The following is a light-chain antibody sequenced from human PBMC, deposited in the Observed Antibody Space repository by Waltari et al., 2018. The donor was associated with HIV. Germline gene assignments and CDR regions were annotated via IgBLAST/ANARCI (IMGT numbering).Light chain of an antibody. CDR3: SSYTSSSTRV. V-gene: IGLV2-14*01. CDR1: SSDVGGYNY. Sequence: QSALTQPASVSGSPGQSITISCTGTSSDVGGYNYVSWYQQHPGKAPKLMIYEVSNRPSGFSNRFSGANAGNTASLTISGLQAEDEAEYYCSSYTSSSTRVFGGGTNLTVL. CDR2: EVS. J-gene: IGLJ3*02.